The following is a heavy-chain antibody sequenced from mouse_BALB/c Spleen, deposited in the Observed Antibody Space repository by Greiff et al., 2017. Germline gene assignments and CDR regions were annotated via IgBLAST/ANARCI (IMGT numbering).Heavy chain of an antibody. J-gene: IGHJ4*01. V-gene: IGHV5-6*01. CDR3: ARHGDDYRYYAMDY. CDR1: GFTFSSYG. CDR2: ISSGGSYT. Sequence: EVHLVESGGDLVKPGGSLKLSCAASGFTFSSYGMSWVRQTPDKRLEWVATISSGGSYTYYPDSVKGRFTISRDNAKNTLYLQMSSLKSEDTAMYYCARHGDDYRYYAMDYWGQGTSVTVSS. D-gene: IGHD2-4*01.